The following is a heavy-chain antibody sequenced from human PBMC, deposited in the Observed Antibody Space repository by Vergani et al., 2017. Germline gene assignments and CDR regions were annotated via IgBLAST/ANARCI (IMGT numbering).Heavy chain of an antibody. J-gene: IGHJ5*02. V-gene: IGHV3-21*01. CDR2: ISSSSSYI. D-gene: IGHD6-19*01. CDR3: ARDSLLYSSGWVDNWFDP. CDR1: GFTFSSYS. Sequence: EVQLVESGGGLVKPGGSLRLSCAASGFTFSSYSMNWVRQAPGKGLEWVSSISSSSSYIDYADSVKGRFTISRANAKNSLYLQMNSLRAEDTAVYYCARDSLLYSSGWVDNWFDPWGQGTLVTVSS.